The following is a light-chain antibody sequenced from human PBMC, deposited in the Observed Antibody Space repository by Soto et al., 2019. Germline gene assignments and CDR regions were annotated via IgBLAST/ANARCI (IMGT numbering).Light chain of an antibody. J-gene: IGKJ5*01. Sequence: EVVMTQSPATLSVSPGETATLSCRTSQSVGSNLAWYQQKPGQAPRLLIYAASTRATGIPARFSGRGSGTEFTLTISSLQSEDFAVYYCQQYNNWSFGQGTRLEI. CDR2: AAS. CDR1: QSVGSN. V-gene: IGKV3-15*01. CDR3: QQYNNWS.